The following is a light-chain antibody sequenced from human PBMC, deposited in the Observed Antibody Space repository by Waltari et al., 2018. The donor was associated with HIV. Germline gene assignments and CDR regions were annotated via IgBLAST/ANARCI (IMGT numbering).Light chain of an antibody. CDR1: SSNIGAGYD. CDR3: QSYDSSLSGVV. J-gene: IGLJ2*01. V-gene: IGLV1-40*01. CDR2: GNR. Sequence: QSVLTQPPSVSGAPGQRVTISCTGSSSNIGAGYDVHWYQQLPGTAPTLLIFGNRNLPSGLPDRFFGSKSGTSASLAITGLQAGDEADYYCQSYDSSLSGVVFGGGTRLTVL.